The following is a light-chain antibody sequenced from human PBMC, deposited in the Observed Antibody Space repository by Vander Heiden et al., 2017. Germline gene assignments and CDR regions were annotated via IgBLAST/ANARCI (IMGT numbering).Light chain of an antibody. Sequence: DIDMTQSPSSLAASVGDRVTIPCQASQDIGNYVNWYQQKPGKAPKLLIYDASNWEAGVPSRFSGSGSGTDFTVTINSLQPEDIATYYCQQYAILPPTFGRGTKLEI. CDR3: QQYAILPPT. J-gene: IGKJ2*01. CDR1: QDIGNY. CDR2: DAS. V-gene: IGKV1-33*01.